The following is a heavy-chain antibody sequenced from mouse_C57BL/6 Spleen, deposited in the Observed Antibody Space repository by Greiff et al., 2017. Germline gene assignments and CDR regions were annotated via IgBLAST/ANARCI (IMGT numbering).Heavy chain of an antibody. CDR1: GYTFTDYE. D-gene: IGHD1-1*01. V-gene: IGHV1-15*01. Sequence: QVQLQQSGAELVRPGASVTLSCKASGYTFTDYEMHWVKQTPVHGLEWIGAIDPETGGTASTQKLKGKAILTADKSSSTAYMWLRSLAAEDSAVYYCRSGGDYYGSSYGYFDVWGTGTSVTVSS. CDR2: IDPETGGT. CDR3: RSGGDYYGSSYGYFDV. J-gene: IGHJ1*03.